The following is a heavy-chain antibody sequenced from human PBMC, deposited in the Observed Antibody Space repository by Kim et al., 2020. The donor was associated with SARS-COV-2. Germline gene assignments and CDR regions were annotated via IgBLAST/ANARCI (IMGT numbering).Heavy chain of an antibody. D-gene: IGHD3-22*01. V-gene: IGHV3-21*01. CDR3: ARDSRSSPVDRSGYYWAFDI. CDR2: ISSSSSYI. CDR1: GFTFSSYS. Sequence: GGSLRLSCAASGFTFSSYSMNWVRQAPGKGLEWVSSISSSSSYIYYADSVKGRFTISRDNAKNSLYLQMNSLRAEDTAVYYCARDSRSSPVDRSGYYWAFDIWGQGTMVTVSS. J-gene: IGHJ3*02.